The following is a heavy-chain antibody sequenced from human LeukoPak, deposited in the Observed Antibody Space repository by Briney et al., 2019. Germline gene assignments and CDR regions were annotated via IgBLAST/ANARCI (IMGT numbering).Heavy chain of an antibody. CDR1: GFTFSSYS. CDR3: ARDRAMIVVVSPHHYYYGMDV. J-gene: IGHJ6*02. D-gene: IGHD3-22*01. V-gene: IGHV3-21*01. CDR2: ISSSSSYI. Sequence: GGSLRLSCAASGFTFSSYSMNWVRQAPGKGLEWVSSISSSSSYIYYADSVKGRFTISRDNAKNSLYLQMNSLRAEDTAVYYCARDRAMIVVVSPHHYYYGMDVWGQGTTVTVSS.